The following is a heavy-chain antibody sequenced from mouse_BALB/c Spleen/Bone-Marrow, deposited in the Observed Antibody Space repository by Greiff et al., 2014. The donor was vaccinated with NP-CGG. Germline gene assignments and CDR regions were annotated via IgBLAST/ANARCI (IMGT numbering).Heavy chain of an antibody. Sequence: EVQLVESGAELVKPGASVKLSCTASGFTFNDTYIHWVKQRPERGLEWIGRIDPANEYTKYDPNFQGKATVTADTSSNTAYLQLSSLTSEDTAVYYCASQTGTFDYWGQGSTLTVSS. D-gene: IGHD4-1*01. CDR1: GFTFNDTY. CDR3: ASQTGTFDY. V-gene: IGHV14-3*02. CDR2: IDPANEYT. J-gene: IGHJ2*01.